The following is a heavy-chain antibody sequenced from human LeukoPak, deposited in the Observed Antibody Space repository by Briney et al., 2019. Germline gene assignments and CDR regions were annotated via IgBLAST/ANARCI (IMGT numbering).Heavy chain of an antibody. CDR3: TKDNDSWDSRRGFDL. Sequence: GGSLRLSCAASGFTFSSYGMSWVRQAPGKGLEWVSAISGSGDRIYYADSVKGRFIISRDNSKNTLYLQMNSLRAEDTAVYYCTKDNDSWDSRRGFDLWGQGTLVTVSS. CDR1: GFTFSSYG. J-gene: IGHJ5*02. D-gene: IGHD1-26*01. CDR2: ISGSGDRI. V-gene: IGHV3-23*01.